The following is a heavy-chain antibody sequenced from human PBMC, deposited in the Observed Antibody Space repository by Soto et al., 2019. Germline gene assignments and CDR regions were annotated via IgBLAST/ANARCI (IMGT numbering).Heavy chain of an antibody. V-gene: IGHV3-7*01. Sequence: GGSLRLSCAASGFTFSSYWMSWVRQAPGKGLEWVANIKQDGSEKYYVDSVKGRFTISRDNAKNSLYLQMNSLRAEDTAVYYCARGGYYGSGSYFAYWGQGTLVTVSS. CDR1: GFTFSSYW. CDR3: ARGGYYGSGSYFAY. D-gene: IGHD3-10*01. J-gene: IGHJ4*02. CDR2: IKQDGSEK.